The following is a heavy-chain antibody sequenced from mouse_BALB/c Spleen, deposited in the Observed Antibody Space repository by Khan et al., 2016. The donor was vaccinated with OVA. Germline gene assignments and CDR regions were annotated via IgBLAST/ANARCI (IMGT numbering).Heavy chain of an antibody. J-gene: IGHJ4*01. D-gene: IGHD1-1*01. Sequence: EVKLEESGPGLVKPSQSLSLTCTVTGYSITSNYAWNWIRQFPGNKLEWMGYISYSGTTSYNPSLKSRISITRDTSKNQFFLQLNSVTTEDTATXYCARGNYYGYAMDYWGQGTSVTVSS. CDR1: GYSITSNYA. V-gene: IGHV3-2*02. CDR3: ARGNYYGYAMDY. CDR2: ISYSGTT.